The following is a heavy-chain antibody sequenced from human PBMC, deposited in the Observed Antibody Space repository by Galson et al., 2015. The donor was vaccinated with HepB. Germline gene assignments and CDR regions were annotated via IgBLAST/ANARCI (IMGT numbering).Heavy chain of an antibody. CDR2: INAGNGNT. V-gene: IGHV1-3*01. J-gene: IGHJ6*02. D-gene: IGHD3-3*01. Sequence: SVKVSCKASGYTFTSYAMHWVRQAPGQRLEWMGWINAGNGNTKYSQKFQGRVTITRDTSASTAYMELSSLRSEDTAVYYCARAFLYYDFWSGYYRAGDYYGMDVWGQGTTVTVSS. CDR1: GYTFTSYA. CDR3: ARAFLYYDFWSGYYRAGDYYGMDV.